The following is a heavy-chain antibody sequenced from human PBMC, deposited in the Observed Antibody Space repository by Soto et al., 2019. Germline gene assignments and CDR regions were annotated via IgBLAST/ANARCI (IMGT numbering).Heavy chain of an antibody. Sequence: SETLSLTCTVSGGSISSYYWSWIRQPPGKGLEWIGYIYYSGSTNYNPSLKSRVTISVDTSKNQFSLKLSSVTAADTAVYYCARPRSPGSPAPFDYWGQGTLVTVSS. CDR1: GGSISSYY. CDR2: IYYSGST. CDR3: ARPRSPGSPAPFDY. J-gene: IGHJ4*02. D-gene: IGHD6-13*01. V-gene: IGHV4-59*08.